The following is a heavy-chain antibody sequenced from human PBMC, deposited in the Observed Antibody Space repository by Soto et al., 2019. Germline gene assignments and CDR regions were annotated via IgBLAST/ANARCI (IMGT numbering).Heavy chain of an antibody. J-gene: IGHJ4*02. CDR1: GGTFSSYT. CDR3: ARLTSGSYDY. D-gene: IGHD1-26*01. CDR2: IIPILGIA. V-gene: IGHV1-69*02. Sequence: QVQLVQSGAEVKKPGSSVKVSCKASGGTFSSYTISWVRQAPGQGLEWMGRIIPILGIANYAQKFQGRVTITADKSTITAYMELSSLRSEDTAVYYCARLTSGSYDYWGQGTLVTVSS.